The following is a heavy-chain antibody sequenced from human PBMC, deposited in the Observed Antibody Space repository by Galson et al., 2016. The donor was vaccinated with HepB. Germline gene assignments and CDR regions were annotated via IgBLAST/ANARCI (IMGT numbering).Heavy chain of an antibody. J-gene: IGHJ4*02. D-gene: IGHD4-17*01. CDR2: VHYDGDTT. V-gene: IGHV3-23*01. CDR1: GFTFSNYP. Sequence: SLRLSCAASGFTFSNYPMSWVRQAAGKGLEWVSSVHYDGDTTYYSDSVKGRFTIFRDQSKNTVYLQMNSLRVEDTAVYYCAKTYGYYHIGQWDYWGQGTLVSVSS. CDR3: AKTYGYYHIGQWDY.